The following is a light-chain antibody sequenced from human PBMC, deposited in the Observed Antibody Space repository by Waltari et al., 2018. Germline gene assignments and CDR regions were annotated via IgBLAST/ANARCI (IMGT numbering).Light chain of an antibody. CDR1: QSLVHSTGNTH. CDR2: KGF. V-gene: IGKV2-30*02. Sequence: DVVMTQSPLSLAVTLGQPASISCRSSQSLVHSTGNTHLKWYLQRPGQSPRRLIYKGFTRDSGVPDRFSGSGSGTDFTLMISMVEAEDVGVYYCMQSTHWPLTFGGGTKVEIK. CDR3: MQSTHWPLT. J-gene: IGKJ4*01.